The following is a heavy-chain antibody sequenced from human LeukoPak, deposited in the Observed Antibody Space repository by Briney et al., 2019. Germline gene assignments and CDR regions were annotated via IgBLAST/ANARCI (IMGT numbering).Heavy chain of an antibody. J-gene: IGHJ4*02. Sequence: ASVKVSCKASGYTFTSYDTNWVRQATGQGLEWMGWMNPNSGNTGYAQKFQGRVTITRNTSISTAYMELSSLRSEDTAVYYCARSDDFWSGYYEGGSDYWGQGTLVTVSS. D-gene: IGHD3-3*01. CDR1: GYTFTSYD. CDR3: ARSDDFWSGYYEGGSDY. V-gene: IGHV1-8*03. CDR2: MNPNSGNT.